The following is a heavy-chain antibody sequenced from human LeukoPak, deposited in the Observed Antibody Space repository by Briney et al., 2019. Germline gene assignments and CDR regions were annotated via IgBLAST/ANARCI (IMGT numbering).Heavy chain of an antibody. V-gene: IGHV3-30*02. Sequence: GGSLRLSCAASGFTFSSYGMHWVRQAPGKGLEWVAFIRYDGSNKYYADSVKGRFTISRDNSKNTLYLQMNSLRAEDTAVYYCAKDRVATEYYYYYGMDVWGQGTTVTVSS. CDR2: IRYDGSNK. J-gene: IGHJ6*02. CDR1: GFTFSSYG. CDR3: AKDRVATEYYYYYGMDV. D-gene: IGHD5-12*01.